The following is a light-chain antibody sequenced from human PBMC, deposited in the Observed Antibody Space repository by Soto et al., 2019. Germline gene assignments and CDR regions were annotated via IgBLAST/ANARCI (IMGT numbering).Light chain of an antibody. Sequence: DIVMTQSHLSLPVTPGEPASISCRSSQSLLHSNGYNYLDWYLQKPGQSPQLLIYLGSNRSSGVPDRFSGSGSGTDCTLKISRVEAEDVGVYYCMQALQTPPTFVQGTRLEI. CDR1: QSLLHSNGYNY. CDR2: LGS. J-gene: IGKJ5*01. CDR3: MQALQTPPT. V-gene: IGKV2-28*01.